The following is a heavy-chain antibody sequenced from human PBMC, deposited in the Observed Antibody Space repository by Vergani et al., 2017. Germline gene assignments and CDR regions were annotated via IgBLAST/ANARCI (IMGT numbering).Heavy chain of an antibody. D-gene: IGHD2-15*01. CDR1: GFTFSSYA. Sequence: EVQLLESGGGLVQPGGSLRLSCAASGFTFSSYAMSWVRQAPGKGLEWVSAISGSGGSTYYADSVKGRFTISRDNSKNTLYLQMNGLRAEVTAVYYCAKKGGYCSGGSCQPYYYYYGMDVWGQGTTVTVSS. CDR3: AKKGGYCSGGSCQPYYYYYGMDV. CDR2: ISGSGGST. V-gene: IGHV3-23*01. J-gene: IGHJ6*02.